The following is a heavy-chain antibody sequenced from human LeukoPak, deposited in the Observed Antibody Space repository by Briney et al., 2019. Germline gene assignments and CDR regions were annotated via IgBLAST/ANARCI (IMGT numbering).Heavy chain of an antibody. CDR2: IYYSGST. CDR1: GGSVSSDSYY. D-gene: IGHD3-22*01. CDR3: ARGPRWLTMIGNWFDP. Sequence: PSETLSLTCTVSGGSVSSDSYYWSWIRQPPGKGLEWIGYIYYSGSTNYNPSLKSRVTISVDTSKNQFSLKLSSVTAADTAVYYCARGPRWLTMIGNWFDPWGQGTLVTVSS. V-gene: IGHV4-61*01. J-gene: IGHJ5*02.